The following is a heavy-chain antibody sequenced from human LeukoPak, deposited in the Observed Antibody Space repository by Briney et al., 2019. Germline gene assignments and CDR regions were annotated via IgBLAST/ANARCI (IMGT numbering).Heavy chain of an antibody. J-gene: IGHJ1*01. CDR3: ARDTSLEAAAGMGYFQH. V-gene: IGHV4-4*07. Sequence: PSETLSLTCTVSGGSISGYYWSWIRQPAGKGLEWIGRIYTSGSTNYNPSLKSRVTMSVDTSKNQFSLKLSSVTAADTAVYYCARDTSLEAAAGMGYFQHWGQGTLVTVSS. D-gene: IGHD6-13*01. CDR2: IYTSGST. CDR1: GGSISGYY.